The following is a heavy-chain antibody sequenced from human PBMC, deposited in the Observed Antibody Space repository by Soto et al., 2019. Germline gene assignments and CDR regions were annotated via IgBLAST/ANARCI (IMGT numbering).Heavy chain of an antibody. J-gene: IGHJ4*02. Sequence: GGSLRLSCXASGFTFGDYAMSWFRQAPGKGLEWVGFIRSKAYGGTTEYAASVKGRFTISRDDSKSIAYLQMNSLKTEDTAVYYCTRDSVLRFLEWLPDYWGQGTLVTVSS. CDR2: IRSKAYGGTT. V-gene: IGHV3-49*03. CDR1: GFTFGDYA. CDR3: TRDSVLRFLEWLPDY. D-gene: IGHD3-3*01.